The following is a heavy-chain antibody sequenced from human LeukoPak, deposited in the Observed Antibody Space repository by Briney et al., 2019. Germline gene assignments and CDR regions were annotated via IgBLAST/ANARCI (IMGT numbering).Heavy chain of an antibody. CDR2: ISSSSSYI. D-gene: IGHD3-22*01. J-gene: IGHJ4*02. CDR1: GFTFSSYS. CDR3: ARGYYYDSSGYYDY. Sequence: GGSLRLSCAASGFTFSSYSMNWVRQAPGKGLEWVSSISSSSSYIYYADSVKGRFTISRDNAKNSLYLQMNSLRAEDTAVYYCARGYYYDSSGYYDYWGQGTLVTVSS. V-gene: IGHV3-21*01.